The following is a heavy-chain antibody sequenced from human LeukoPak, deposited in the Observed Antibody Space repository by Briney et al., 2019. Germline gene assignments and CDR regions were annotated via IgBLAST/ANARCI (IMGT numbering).Heavy chain of an antibody. Sequence: GGSLRLSCAASGFTFSSYAMHWVRQAPGKGLEWVAVISYDGSNKYYADSVKGRFTISRDNSKNTLYLQMNSLRAEDTAVYYCARDHRCSSTSCYPDYWGQGTLVTVSS. V-gene: IGHV3-30-3*01. CDR2: ISYDGSNK. CDR3: ARDHRCSSTSCYPDY. J-gene: IGHJ4*02. D-gene: IGHD2-2*01. CDR1: GFTFSSYA.